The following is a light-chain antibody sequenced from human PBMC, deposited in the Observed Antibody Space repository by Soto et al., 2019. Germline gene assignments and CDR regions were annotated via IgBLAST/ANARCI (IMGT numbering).Light chain of an antibody. CDR2: EGS. CDR3: CSYAGSSTVV. Sequence: QSVLTQPVSVSGSPGQSITISCTGTSSDVGSYNLVSWYQQHPGKAPKVMIYEGSKRPSGVSNRFSGSKSGNTASLTISGLQAEAEADYYCCSYAGSSTVVFGGGTKLTVL. V-gene: IGLV2-23*01. CDR1: SSDVGSYNL. J-gene: IGLJ2*01.